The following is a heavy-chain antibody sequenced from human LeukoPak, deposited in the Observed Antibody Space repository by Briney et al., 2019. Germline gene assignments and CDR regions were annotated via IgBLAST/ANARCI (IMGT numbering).Heavy chain of an antibody. Sequence: GGSLRLSCAASGFTFRNFAMSWVRQAPGKGLEWVSTIVVTGGVTYYADSVKGRFTISRDNSKNTLYLQMNSLRAEDTAVYYCAKHLWRDLLWFGEGYYFGYWGQGTLVTVSS. CDR1: GFTFRNFA. D-gene: IGHD3-10*01. CDR3: AKHLWRDLLWFGEGYYFGY. J-gene: IGHJ4*02. CDR2: IVVTGGVT. V-gene: IGHV3-23*01.